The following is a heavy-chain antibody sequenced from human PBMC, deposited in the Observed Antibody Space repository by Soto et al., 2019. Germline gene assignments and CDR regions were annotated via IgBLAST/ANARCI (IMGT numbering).Heavy chain of an antibody. Sequence: SETLSLTCAVYGGSFSGYYWSWIRQPPGKGLEWIGEINHSGSTNYNPSLKSRVTISVDTSKNQFSLKLSSVTAADTAVYYCARGAAYSGYDYDFDYWGQGTLVTVSS. D-gene: IGHD5-12*01. CDR3: ARGAAYSGYDYDFDY. J-gene: IGHJ4*02. CDR1: GGSFSGYY. V-gene: IGHV4-34*01. CDR2: INHSGST.